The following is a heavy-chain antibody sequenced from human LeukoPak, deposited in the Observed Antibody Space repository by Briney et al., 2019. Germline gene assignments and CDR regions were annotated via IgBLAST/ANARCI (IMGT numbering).Heavy chain of an antibody. V-gene: IGHV1-2*02. J-gene: IGHJ4*02. D-gene: IGHD2-21*01. CDR2: INPNSGGT. CDR3: ARLSIAGDSNY. Sequence: ASVKVSCKASGYTFTRYYMHWVGQAPGQGREWMGGINPNSGGTNYARKFHCRVTKTRDTSINTDCMERSRLRSDDTAVYYCARLSIAGDSNYWGQGTVVPVSS. CDR1: GYTFTRYY.